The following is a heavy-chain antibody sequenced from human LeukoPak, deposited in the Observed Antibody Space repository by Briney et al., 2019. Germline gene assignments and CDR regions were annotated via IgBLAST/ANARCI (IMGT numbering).Heavy chain of an antibody. D-gene: IGHD6-19*01. CDR3: ARDWGSSGWRYYYYGMDV. J-gene: IGHJ6*04. CDR1: GFTFSSYS. Sequence: PGGSLRLSCAASGFTFSSYSMNRVRQAPGKGLEWVSSISSSSSYIYYADSVKGRFTISGDNAKNSLYLQMNSLRTEDTAVYYCARDWGSSGWRYYYYGMDVWGKGTTVTVSS. CDR2: ISSSSSYI. V-gene: IGHV3-21*01.